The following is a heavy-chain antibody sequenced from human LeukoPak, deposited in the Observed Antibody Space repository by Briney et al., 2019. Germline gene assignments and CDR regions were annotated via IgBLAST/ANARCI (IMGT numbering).Heavy chain of an antibody. V-gene: IGHV4-34*01. D-gene: IGHD2-2*01. Sequence: SETLSLTCAVYGGSFSGYYWSWIRQPPGKGLEWIGEINHSGSTNYNPSLKSRVTISVDTSKNQFSLRLSSVTAADTAVYYCARARQYQLLSTWGRGTVVTVSS. J-gene: IGHJ5*02. CDR3: ARARQYQLLST. CDR2: INHSGST. CDR1: GGSFSGYY.